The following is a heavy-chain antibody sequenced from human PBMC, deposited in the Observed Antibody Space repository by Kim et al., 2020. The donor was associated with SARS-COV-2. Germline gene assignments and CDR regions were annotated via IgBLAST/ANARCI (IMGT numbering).Heavy chain of an antibody. J-gene: IGHJ5*02. CDR3: ARGPAMVTWFDP. Sequence: YAQKFQGRVTITADKSTSTAYMELSSLRSEDTAVYYCARGPAMVTWFDPWGQGTLVTVSS. V-gene: IGHV1-69*04. D-gene: IGHD5-18*01.